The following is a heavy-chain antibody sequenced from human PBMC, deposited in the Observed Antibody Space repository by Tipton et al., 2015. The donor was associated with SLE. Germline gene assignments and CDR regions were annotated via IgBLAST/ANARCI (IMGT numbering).Heavy chain of an antibody. CDR1: GGSFSGYY. D-gene: IGHD6-13*01. Sequence: TLSLTCAVYGGSFSGYYWSCIRQPPGKGLVWIGEINHSRSTNYNPSLKSRVTISVDTSKNQFSLKLSSVTAADTAVYYCAREVGYSSSSHAFDIWGQGTMVTVSS. V-gene: IGHV4-34*01. CDR2: INHSRST. CDR3: AREVGYSSSSHAFDI. J-gene: IGHJ3*02.